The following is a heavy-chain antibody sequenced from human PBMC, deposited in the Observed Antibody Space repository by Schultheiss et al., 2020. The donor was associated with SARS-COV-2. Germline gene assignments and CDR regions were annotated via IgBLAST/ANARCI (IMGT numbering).Heavy chain of an antibody. J-gene: IGHJ3*02. V-gene: IGHV3-21*01. Sequence: GESLKISCAASGFTFRTYTMNWVRLAPGKGLEWVSSISSSSSYIYYADSVKGRFTISRDNAKKSLYLQMNSLRAEDTAVYYCARNTDYCSGDSCYRDAFDIWGQGTRVTVSS. CDR1: GFTFRTYT. CDR3: ARNTDYCSGDSCYRDAFDI. CDR2: ISSSSSYI. D-gene: IGHD2-15*01.